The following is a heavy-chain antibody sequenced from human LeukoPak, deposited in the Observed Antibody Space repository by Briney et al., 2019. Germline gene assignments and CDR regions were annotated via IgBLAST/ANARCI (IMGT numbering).Heavy chain of an antibody. V-gene: IGHV3-30*04. J-gene: IGHJ4*02. Sequence: PGRSLRLSCVVSGFTFSSYAMHWVRQAPGKGLEWVAVISYDGSNKYYTDSVKGRFTISRDNSKNTLYLQMNSLRAEDTAVYYFARARSGWSLGQFDYWGQGTLVTVSS. CDR3: ARARSGWSLGQFDY. D-gene: IGHD6-19*01. CDR2: ISYDGSNK. CDR1: GFTFSSYA.